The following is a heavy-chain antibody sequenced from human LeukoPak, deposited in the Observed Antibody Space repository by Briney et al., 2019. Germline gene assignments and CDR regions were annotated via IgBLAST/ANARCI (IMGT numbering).Heavy chain of an antibody. J-gene: IGHJ4*02. Sequence: PGGSLRLSGAASGFTFSTYWMHWGRQTPGKGLVWVSRIISDESGTSYADSVKGRFTISRDNAKNTLYLQMNSLRAEDTAVYYCTRSTGNYYDSSAYYDYWGQGTLVTVSS. CDR1: GFTFSTYW. CDR3: TRSTGNYYDSSAYYDY. V-gene: IGHV3-74*01. CDR2: IISDESGT. D-gene: IGHD3-22*01.